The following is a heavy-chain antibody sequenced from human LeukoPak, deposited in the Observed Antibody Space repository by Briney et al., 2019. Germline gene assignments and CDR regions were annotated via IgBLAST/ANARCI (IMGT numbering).Heavy chain of an antibody. CDR3: ARDRLSYADYYDSSGYRDY. Sequence: ASVKVSCKASGYTFTSYGISWVRQAPGQGLEWMGWISAYNGNTNYAQKLQGRVTMTTDTSMSTAYMELRSLRSDDTAVYYCARDRLSYADYYDSSGYRDYWGQGTLVTVSS. V-gene: IGHV1-18*01. D-gene: IGHD3-22*01. CDR2: ISAYNGNT. CDR1: GYTFTSYG. J-gene: IGHJ4*02.